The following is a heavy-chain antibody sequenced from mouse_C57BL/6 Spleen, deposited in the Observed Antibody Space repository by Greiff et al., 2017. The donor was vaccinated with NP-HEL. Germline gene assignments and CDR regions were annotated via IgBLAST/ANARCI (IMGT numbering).Heavy chain of an antibody. Sequence: DVKLQESGGGLVKPGGSLKLSCAASGFTFSSYAMSWVRQTPEKRLEWVATISDGGSYTYYPDNVKGRFTISRDNAKNNLYLQMSHLKSEDTAMYYCARGGLLGWFAYWGQGTLVTVSA. CDR3: ARGGLLGWFAY. D-gene: IGHD1-1*01. CDR1: GFTFSSYA. J-gene: IGHJ3*01. V-gene: IGHV5-4*03. CDR2: ISDGGSYT.